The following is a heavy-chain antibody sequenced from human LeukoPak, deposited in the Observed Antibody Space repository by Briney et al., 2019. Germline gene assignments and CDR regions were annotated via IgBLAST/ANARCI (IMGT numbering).Heavy chain of an antibody. J-gene: IGHJ6*02. Sequence: ASVKVSCKASGGTFSSYAISWVRQAPGQGLEWMGRIIPILGIANYAQKFQGRVTITADKSTSTAYMELSSLRSEDTAVYYCARGLYYYDSSGYSPPGMDVWGQGTTVTVSS. CDR2: IIPILGIA. V-gene: IGHV1-69*04. CDR3: ARGLYYYDSSGYSPPGMDV. D-gene: IGHD3-22*01. CDR1: GGTFSSYA.